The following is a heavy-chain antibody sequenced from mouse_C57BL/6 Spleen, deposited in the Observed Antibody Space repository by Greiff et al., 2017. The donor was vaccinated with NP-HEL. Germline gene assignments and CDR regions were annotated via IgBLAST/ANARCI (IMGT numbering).Heavy chain of an antibody. J-gene: IGHJ3*01. Sequence: QVQLKQPGAELVMPGASVKLSCKASGYTFTSYWMHWVKQRPGQGLEWIGEIDPSVSYTNYNQKFKGKSTLTVDKSSSTAYMQLSSLTSEDSAVYYCARYDYDWFAYWGQGTLVTVSA. CDR2: IDPSVSYT. V-gene: IGHV1-69*01. CDR1: GYTFTSYW. D-gene: IGHD2-4*01. CDR3: ARYDYDWFAY.